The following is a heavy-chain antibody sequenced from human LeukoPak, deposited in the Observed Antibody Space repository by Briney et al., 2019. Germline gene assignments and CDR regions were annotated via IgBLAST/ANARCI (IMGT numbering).Heavy chain of an antibody. J-gene: IGHJ4*02. Sequence: PGGSLRLSCAASGFTFSSYSMNWVRQAPGKGLEWVSSISSSSSYIYYADSVKGRFTISRDNAKNSLYLQMNSLRAEDTAEYYCARGLLDGGGRVYQNWGQGTLVTVSS. CDR1: GFTFSSYS. D-gene: IGHD5/OR15-5a*01. CDR2: ISSSSSYI. V-gene: IGHV3-21*01. CDR3: ARGLLDGGGRVYQN.